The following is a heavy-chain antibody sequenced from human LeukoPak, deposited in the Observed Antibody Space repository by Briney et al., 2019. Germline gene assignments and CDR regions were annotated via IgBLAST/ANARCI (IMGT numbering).Heavy chain of an antibody. V-gene: IGHV3-23*01. Sequence: PGGSLRLSCAASGFAFNIYAMSWVRQAPGKGLEWVSAISGSGGSTYYADSVKGRFTISRDNSKNTLYLQMNSLRAEDTAVYYCAKDLAGGDYWGQGTLVTVSS. J-gene: IGHJ4*02. CDR3: AKDLAGGDY. CDR1: GFAFNIYA. CDR2: ISGSGGST. D-gene: IGHD3-10*01.